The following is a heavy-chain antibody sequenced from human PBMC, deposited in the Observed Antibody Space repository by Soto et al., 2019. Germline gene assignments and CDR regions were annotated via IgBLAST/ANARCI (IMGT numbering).Heavy chain of an antibody. J-gene: IGHJ4*02. Sequence: SETLSVTCTCSGGSISISSYDLGWIRQHRGKGMEWIGSIYYSGSTYYNPSLKSRVTISVDTSKNQFSLKLSSVTAADTAVYYCASSRRDYDILTGSYSQSFDYWGQGTMVTGSS. CDR1: GGSISISSYD. V-gene: IGHV4-39*01. CDR3: ASSRRDYDILTGSYSQSFDY. CDR2: IYYSGST. D-gene: IGHD3-9*01.